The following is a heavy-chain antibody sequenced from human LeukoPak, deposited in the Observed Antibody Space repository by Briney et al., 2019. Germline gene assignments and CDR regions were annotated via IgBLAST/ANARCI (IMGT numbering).Heavy chain of an antibody. CDR3: ATTSYYGSGSELPDH. V-gene: IGHV3-23*01. J-gene: IGHJ4*02. D-gene: IGHD3-10*01. Sequence: PGGSLRLSCAASGFTLSNYAMSWVRQAPGKGLEWVSAMSPSDGRTYYTDSLRGRFTISRDNSKNTLFLQMNSLRAEDTAIYYCATTSYYGSGSELPDHWGQGSLVTVSS. CDR1: GFTLSNYA. CDR2: MSPSDGRT.